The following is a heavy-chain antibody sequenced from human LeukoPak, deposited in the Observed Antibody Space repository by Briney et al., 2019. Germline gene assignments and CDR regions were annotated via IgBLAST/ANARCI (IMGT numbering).Heavy chain of an antibody. CDR2: ISSSGGST. Sequence: PGGSLRLSCAASGFTFSSYAMHWVRQAPGKGLEWVSTISSSGGSTYYADSVKGRVTISRDISTNTLSLQMNSLRAEDTAVYYCAKDRGISAAGTLFDYWGQGTLVTVSS. D-gene: IGHD6-13*01. V-gene: IGHV3-23*01. J-gene: IGHJ4*02. CDR3: AKDRGISAAGTLFDY. CDR1: GFTFSSYA.